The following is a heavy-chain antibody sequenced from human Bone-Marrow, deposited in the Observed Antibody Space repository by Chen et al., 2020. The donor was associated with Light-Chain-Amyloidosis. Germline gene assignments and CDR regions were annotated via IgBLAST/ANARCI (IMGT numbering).Heavy chain of an antibody. CDR2: IYPDDSGA. CDR3: ARRRDGYNFDY. J-gene: IGHJ4*02. V-gene: IGHV5-51*01. Sequence: EVQLEQSGPEVKKPGESLKISCKGSGYTFPNYWIGWVRQMPGKGLEWMGVIYPDDSGARYSPSFGGQVTISADQSIPTAYLQWRSLKASDTAMYYCARRRDGYNFDYWGQGTLVTVSS. D-gene: IGHD5-12*01. CDR1: GYTFPNYW.